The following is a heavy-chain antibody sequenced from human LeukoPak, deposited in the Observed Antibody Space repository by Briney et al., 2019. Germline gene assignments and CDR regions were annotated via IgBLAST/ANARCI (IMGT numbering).Heavy chain of an antibody. CDR3: ARDGRLGIRPFDY. Sequence: GASVKVSCKASGYTFTSYGINWVRQAPGQGLEWMGWISAYNGNTNYAQKLQGRVTMTRDTSTSTVYMELSSLRSEDTAVYYCARDGRLGIRPFDYWGQGTLVTVSS. J-gene: IGHJ4*02. V-gene: IGHV1-18*01. CDR1: GYTFTSYG. D-gene: IGHD3-9*01. CDR2: ISAYNGNT.